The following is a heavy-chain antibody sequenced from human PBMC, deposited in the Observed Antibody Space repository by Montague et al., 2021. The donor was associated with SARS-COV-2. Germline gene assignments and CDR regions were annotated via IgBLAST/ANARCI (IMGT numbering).Heavy chain of an antibody. Sequence: SETLSLTCAVYGGSFSGYYWSWIRQPPGKGLEWIGEINHSGSTNYNPSLKSRVTISVDTSKNQFSLKLSSVTAADTAVYYCARDPWRITIFGVVTRYGMDGWGQGTTVTVSS. CDR1: GGSFSGYY. CDR2: INHSGST. D-gene: IGHD3-3*01. CDR3: ARDPWRITIFGVVTRYGMDG. V-gene: IGHV4-34*01. J-gene: IGHJ6*02.